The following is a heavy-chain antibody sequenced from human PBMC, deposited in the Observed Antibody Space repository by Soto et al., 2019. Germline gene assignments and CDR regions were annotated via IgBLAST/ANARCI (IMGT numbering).Heavy chain of an antibody. Sequence: SETLSLICAVYGGSFSGYYWSWIRQPPGKGLEWIGEINHSGSTNYNPSLKSRVTISVDTSKNQFSLKLSSVTAADTAVYYCARRTGTSRYYYYGMDVWVQGTTVTVSS. J-gene: IGHJ6*02. V-gene: IGHV4-34*01. CDR1: GGSFSGYY. CDR3: ARRTGTSRYYYYGMDV. D-gene: IGHD1-7*01. CDR2: INHSGST.